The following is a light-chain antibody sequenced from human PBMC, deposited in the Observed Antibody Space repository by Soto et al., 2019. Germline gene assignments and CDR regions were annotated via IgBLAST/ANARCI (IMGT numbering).Light chain of an antibody. CDR3: QSYDSSLSGHYV. Sequence: QSVLTQPASVSGSPGQSITISCTGTSSDVGGYNYVSWYQQHPGKAPKLMIYEVSNRPSGVSNRFSGSKSGTSASLAITGLQAEDEADYYCQSYDSSLSGHYVFGTGTKVTVL. V-gene: IGLV2-14*01. CDR2: EVS. J-gene: IGLJ1*01. CDR1: SSDVGGYNY.